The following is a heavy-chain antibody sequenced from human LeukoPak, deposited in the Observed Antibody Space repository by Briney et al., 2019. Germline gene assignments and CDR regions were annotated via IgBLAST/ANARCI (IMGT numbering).Heavy chain of an antibody. D-gene: IGHD3-10*01. V-gene: IGHV4-34*01. CDR3: AGRSMVRFDY. Sequence: SETLSLTCAVYGGSFSGYYWSWIRQPPGKGLEWIGEINHSGSTNYNPSLKSRVTISVDTSKNQFSLKLSSVTAADTAVYYCAGRSMVRFDYWGQGTLVTVSS. CDR1: GGSFSGYY. CDR2: INHSGST. J-gene: IGHJ4*02.